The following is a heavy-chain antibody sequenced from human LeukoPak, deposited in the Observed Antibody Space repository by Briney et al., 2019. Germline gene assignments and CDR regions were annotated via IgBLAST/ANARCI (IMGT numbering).Heavy chain of an antibody. Sequence: GGSLRLSCVVSGFTFSDHYMDWVRQAPGKGLEWVGRTRNKANSYTTEYAASVKGRFTISRDGSKNSLYLQMNSLKTEDTAVYYCARSHGWEPGSFDYWGQGTLVTVSS. CDR2: TRNKANSYTT. V-gene: IGHV3-72*01. CDR3: ARSHGWEPGSFDY. J-gene: IGHJ4*02. CDR1: GFTFSDHY. D-gene: IGHD1-26*01.